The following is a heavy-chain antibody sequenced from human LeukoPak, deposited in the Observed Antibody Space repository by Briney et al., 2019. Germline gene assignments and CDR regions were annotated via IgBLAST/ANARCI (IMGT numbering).Heavy chain of an antibody. CDR1: GGSFSGYY. CDR2: INHSGST. D-gene: IGHD2-2*01. CDR3: ARAGIPGCSSASCHYDAFDI. J-gene: IGHJ3*02. Sequence: SETLSLTCAVYGGSFSGYYWSWIRQPPGKGLEWIGEINHSGSTNYNPSLKSRVTISVDTSKNQFSLKLSSVTAADTAVYYCARAGIPGCSSASCHYDAFDIWGQGTMVTVSS. V-gene: IGHV4-34*01.